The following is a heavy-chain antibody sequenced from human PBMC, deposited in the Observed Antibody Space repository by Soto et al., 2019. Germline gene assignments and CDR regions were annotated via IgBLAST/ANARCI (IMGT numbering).Heavy chain of an antibody. J-gene: IGHJ6*03. D-gene: IGHD3-3*01. V-gene: IGHV1-3*01. CDR1: GYTFTSYA. CDR3: ARDIAESYYDFWSGYHNYYYYYMDV. CDR2: INAGSGNT. Sequence: QVQLVQSGAEVKKPGASVKVSCKASGYTFTSYAMHWVRQAPGQRLEWMGWINAGSGNTKYSQKFQGRVTITRDTSASTAYMELSSLRSEDTAVYYCARDIAESYYDFWSGYHNYYYYYMDVWGKGTTVTVSS.